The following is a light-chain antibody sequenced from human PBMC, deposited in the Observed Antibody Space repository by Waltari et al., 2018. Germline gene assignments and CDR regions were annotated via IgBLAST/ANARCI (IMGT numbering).Light chain of an antibody. CDR2: DAS. J-gene: IGKJ1*01. Sequence: DIQMTQSPSTLSASVGDRVTITCRASQTIHGWLAWYQQKPGQAPELLIHDASTLESGVPPRFSGSGSGTEFTLTISSVQPEDVATYYCQQYLLFWTFGQGTRVEIK. CDR1: QTIHGW. V-gene: IGKV1-5*01. CDR3: QQYLLFWT.